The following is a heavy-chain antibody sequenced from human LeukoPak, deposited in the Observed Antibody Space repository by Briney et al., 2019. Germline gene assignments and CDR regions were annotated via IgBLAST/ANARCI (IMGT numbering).Heavy chain of an antibody. J-gene: IGHJ5*02. V-gene: IGHV3-30*18. CDR1: GFTFSSYG. Sequence: PGGSLRLSYAASGFTFSSYGMHWVRQAPGKGLEWVAVISYDGSNKYYADSVKGLFTISRDNSKNTLYLQMNSLRAEDTAVYYCAKDWEEGGYNWFDPWGQGTLVTVSS. D-gene: IGHD1-26*01. CDR2: ISYDGSNK. CDR3: AKDWEEGGYNWFDP.